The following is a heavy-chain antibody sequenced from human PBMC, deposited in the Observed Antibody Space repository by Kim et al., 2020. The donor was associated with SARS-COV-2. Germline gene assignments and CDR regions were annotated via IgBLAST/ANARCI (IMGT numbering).Heavy chain of an antibody. CDR1: GFTFSSYA. D-gene: IGHD6-19*01. V-gene: IGHV3-30*04. J-gene: IGHJ4*02. Sequence: GGSLRLSCAASGFTFSSYAMHWVRQAPGKGLEWVAVISYDGSNKYYADSVKGRFTISRDNSKNTLYLQMNSLRAEDTAVYYCARPPPYSSGWQFDYWGQGTLVTVSS. CDR2: ISYDGSNK. CDR3: ARPPPYSSGWQFDY.